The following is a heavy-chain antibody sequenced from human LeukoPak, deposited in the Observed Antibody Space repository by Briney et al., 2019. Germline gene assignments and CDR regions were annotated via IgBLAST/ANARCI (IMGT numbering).Heavy chain of an antibody. J-gene: IGHJ6*02. D-gene: IGHD2-2*01. Sequence: ASVKVSCKASGGTFSSYAISWVRQAPGQGLEWMGIINPSGGSTSYAQKFQGRVTMTRDTSTSTVYMELSSLRSEDTAVYYCARVAVPAANYYYYGMDVWGQGTTVTVSS. CDR1: GGTFSSYA. V-gene: IGHV1-46*01. CDR2: INPSGGST. CDR3: ARVAVPAANYYYYGMDV.